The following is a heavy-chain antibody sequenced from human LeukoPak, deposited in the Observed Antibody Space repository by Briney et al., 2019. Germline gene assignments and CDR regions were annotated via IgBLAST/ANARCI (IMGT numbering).Heavy chain of an antibody. CDR3: AKDARGYSYGYPYYFDY. D-gene: IGHD5-18*01. Sequence: PGGSLRLSCAASGFTFSSYAMSWVRQAPGKGLEWVSAISGSGGSTYYADSVKGRFTISRDNSKNTLYLQMTSLRAEDTAVYYCAKDARGYSYGYPYYFDYWGQGTLVTVSS. J-gene: IGHJ4*02. V-gene: IGHV3-23*01. CDR1: GFTFSSYA. CDR2: ISGSGGST.